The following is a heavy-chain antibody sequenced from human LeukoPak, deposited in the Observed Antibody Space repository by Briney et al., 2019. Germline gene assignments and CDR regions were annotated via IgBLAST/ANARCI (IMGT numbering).Heavy chain of an antibody. J-gene: IGHJ1*01. D-gene: IGHD2-21*01. Sequence: GGSLRLFCAASGFTVGTISMSWVRQSPGEGVEWVSVIYSGGRTFYADSVNGRSTTSTDNSRNTLFLQMTSLRAEETALYYCARAREYCGSAECYEYFQHWGQGTLVTVS. CDR1: GFTVGTIS. CDR3: ARAREYCGSAECYEYFQH. V-gene: IGHV3-53*01. CDR2: IYSGGRT.